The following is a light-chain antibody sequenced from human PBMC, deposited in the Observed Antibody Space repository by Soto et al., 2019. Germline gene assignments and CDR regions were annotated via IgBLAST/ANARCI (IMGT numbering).Light chain of an antibody. Sequence: IQMTQSPSPLSASVGDRVTITCRASQRISNYLNWFQQKPGKAPKLLIYAASTLQSGVPSRFSGTGSGTDFTLTISGLQPEDFAVYYCQQHDSYPLTFGQGTRLEIK. V-gene: IGKV1-39*01. J-gene: IGKJ5*01. CDR1: QRISNY. CDR2: AAS. CDR3: QQHDSYPLT.